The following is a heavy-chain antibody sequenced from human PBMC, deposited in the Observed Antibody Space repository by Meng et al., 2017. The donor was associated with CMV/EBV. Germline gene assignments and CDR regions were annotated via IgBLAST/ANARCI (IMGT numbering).Heavy chain of an antibody. J-gene: IGHJ5*02. CDR1: GGSFSGYY. D-gene: IGHD1-26*01. Sequence: QVPLQRWSARLFMPSETLSLTCAVYGGSFSGYYWSWIRQPPGKGLEWIGEINHSGSTNYNPSLKSRVTISVDTSKNQFSLKLSSVTAADTAVYYCARGVGGWFDPWGQGTLVTVSS. CDR2: INHSGST. V-gene: IGHV4-34*01. CDR3: ARGVGGWFDP.